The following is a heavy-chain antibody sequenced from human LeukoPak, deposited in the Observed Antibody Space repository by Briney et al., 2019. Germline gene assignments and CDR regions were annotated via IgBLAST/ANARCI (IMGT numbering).Heavy chain of an antibody. J-gene: IGHJ5*02. V-gene: IGHV4-39*01. CDR1: GGSISSSSYY. D-gene: IGHD6-6*01. CDR3: ARGPSSSAVLGWFDP. Sequence: SETLSLTCTVSGGSISSSSYYWGWIRQPPGKGLEWIGSIYYSGSTYYNPSLKSRVTISVDTSKNQFSLKLSSVTAADTAVYYCARGPSSSAVLGWFDPWGQGTLVTVSS. CDR2: IYYSGST.